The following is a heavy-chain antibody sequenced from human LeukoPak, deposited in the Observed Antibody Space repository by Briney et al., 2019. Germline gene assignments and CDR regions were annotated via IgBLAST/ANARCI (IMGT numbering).Heavy chain of an antibody. CDR3: ARRNYYFDY. CDR1: GGSISRSDSY. V-gene: IGHV4-39*01. Sequence: PSETLSLTCTASGGSISRSDSYWAWIRQPPGKGLEWIASVYYTGGTYYNPSLKSRVTISIDTSKNQFSLKLSSVTAADTAVYYCARRNYYFDYWGQGTLVTVSS. J-gene: IGHJ4*02. CDR2: VYYTGGT.